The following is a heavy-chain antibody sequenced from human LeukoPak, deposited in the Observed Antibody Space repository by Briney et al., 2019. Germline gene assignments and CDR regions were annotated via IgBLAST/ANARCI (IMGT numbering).Heavy chain of an antibody. CDR2: ISGSGGST. V-gene: IGHV3-23*01. CDR3: AKTGDSNTYYYGMDV. D-gene: IGHD1-26*01. CDR1: GFTFSSYA. Sequence: GGSLRLSCAVSGFTFSSYAMSWVRQAPGKGLEWVSAISGSGGSTYYADSVKGRFTISRDNSKNTLYLQMNSLRAEDTAVYYCAKTGDSNTYYYGMDVWGQGTTVTVSS. J-gene: IGHJ6*02.